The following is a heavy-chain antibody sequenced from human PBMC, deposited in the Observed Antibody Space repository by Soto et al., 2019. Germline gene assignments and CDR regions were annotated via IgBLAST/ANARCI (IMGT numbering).Heavy chain of an antibody. J-gene: IGHJ4*02. Sequence: ASVKVSCKASGYTFTSYYMHWVRQAPGQGLEWLGIINPSGGSTSYAQKFRGRVTMTRDTSTSTVYMELSSLRSEDTAVYYCARDRGHSSSWDYFDYWGLGTLVTASS. V-gene: IGHV1-46*01. CDR2: INPSGGST. CDR1: GYTFTSYY. D-gene: IGHD6-13*01. CDR3: ARDRGHSSSWDYFDY.